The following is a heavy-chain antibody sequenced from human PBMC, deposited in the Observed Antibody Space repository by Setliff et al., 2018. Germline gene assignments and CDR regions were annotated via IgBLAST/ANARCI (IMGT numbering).Heavy chain of an antibody. CDR1: GVTIGGNNYYY. Sequence: SETLSLTCSLSGVTIGGNNYYYWAWIRQPPGKGLEWIGTISYSGGVFYNPSLKSRVAISADTSRIQFSLKLRSVTAADTAVYYCARRDGSIIYREFFDYWGQGALVTVSS. J-gene: IGHJ4*02. CDR3: ARRDGSIIYREFFDY. D-gene: IGHD3-10*01. V-gene: IGHV4-39*07. CDR2: ISYSGGV.